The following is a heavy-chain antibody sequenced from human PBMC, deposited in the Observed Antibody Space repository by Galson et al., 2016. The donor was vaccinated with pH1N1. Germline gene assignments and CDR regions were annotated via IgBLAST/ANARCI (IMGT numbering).Heavy chain of an antibody. CDR2: INHSGST. D-gene: IGHD5-24*01. J-gene: IGHJ6*02. Sequence: ETLSLTCTVSSGSLSGYYWNWIRQSPGEGLVWIGDINHSGSTKYNPSLRSRVAISVDTSKNQLSLKLRSVSAADTAVYYCARVGYTYGPYYGMDVWGPGTTVTVSS. CDR3: ARVGYTYGPYYGMDV. CDR1: SGSLSGYY. V-gene: IGHV4-34*01.